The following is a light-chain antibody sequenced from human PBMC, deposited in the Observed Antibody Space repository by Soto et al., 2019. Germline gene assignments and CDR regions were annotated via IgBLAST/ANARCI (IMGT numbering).Light chain of an antibody. V-gene: IGKV1-5*03. CDR1: QSISSW. J-gene: IGKJ5*01. CDR3: QQYNSYHT. Sequence: IPMTQSPSTLSASVGDRVTITCRASQSISSWLAWYQQKPGKAPKLLIYKASSLESGVPSRFSGSGSGTEFTLTISSLQPDDFATYYCQQYNSYHTFGQGTRLEI. CDR2: KAS.